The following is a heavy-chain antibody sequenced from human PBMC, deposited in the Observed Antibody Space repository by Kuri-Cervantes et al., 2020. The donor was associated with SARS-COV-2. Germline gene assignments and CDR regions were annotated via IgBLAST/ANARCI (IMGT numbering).Heavy chain of an antibody. Sequence: SVKVSCKASGGTFSSYAISWVRQAPGQGLEWMGRIIPILGIANYAQKFQGRVTITADKSTSTVFMELSRLSSEDTAVYYCAKELLWFGDLHGGYFDYWGQGTLVTVSS. J-gene: IGHJ4*02. D-gene: IGHD3-10*01. V-gene: IGHV1-69*04. CDR3: AKELLWFGDLHGGYFDY. CDR2: IIPILGIA. CDR1: GGTFSSYA.